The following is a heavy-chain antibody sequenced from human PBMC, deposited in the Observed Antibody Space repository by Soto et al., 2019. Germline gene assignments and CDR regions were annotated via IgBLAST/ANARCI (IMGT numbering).Heavy chain of an antibody. CDR1: GGSISSGDYY. Sequence: QVQLQESGPGLVKPSQTLSLTCTVSGGSISSGDYYWSWIRQPPGKGLEWIGYIYYSGSTYYNPSLKSRATISVDTSKNQFSRQLSSVTAADTAVYYCARVVVAATPPSWFDPWGQGTLVTVSS. CDR2: IYYSGST. D-gene: IGHD2-15*01. CDR3: ARVVVAATPPSWFDP. V-gene: IGHV4-30-4*01. J-gene: IGHJ5*02.